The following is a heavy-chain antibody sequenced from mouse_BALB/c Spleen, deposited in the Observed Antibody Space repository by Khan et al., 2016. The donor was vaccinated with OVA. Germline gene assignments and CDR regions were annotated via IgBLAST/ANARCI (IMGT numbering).Heavy chain of an antibody. D-gene: IGHD1-1*01. Sequence: QVQLQQPGAELVKAGASVKMSCKASGYTFTSYWMHWVKQRLGQGLEWFAETNPTNGRTYYNEKFKSKATLTVDKSSSTAYMLLSGPTFEDSAVXYCARIKKIVATYFDYWGQGNTLTFSS. CDR3: ARIKKIVATYFDY. CDR1: GYTFTSYW. V-gene: IGHV1S81*02. J-gene: IGHJ2*01. CDR2: TNPTNGRT.